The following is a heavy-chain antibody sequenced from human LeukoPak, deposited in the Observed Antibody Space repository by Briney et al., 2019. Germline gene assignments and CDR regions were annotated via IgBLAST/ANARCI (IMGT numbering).Heavy chain of an antibody. Sequence: GGSLRLSCAASGFTFSSYAMTWSRQAPGKGLERVSPITGSGGRTYYADSVEGRFTISRGTSKNTLYLQMNSLRAEDTAIYYCARESPVAATGRSWFDAWGQGTLVTVSS. J-gene: IGHJ5*02. CDR3: ARESPVAATGRSWFDA. CDR1: GFTFSSYA. V-gene: IGHV3-23*01. CDR2: ITGSGGRT. D-gene: IGHD6-13*01.